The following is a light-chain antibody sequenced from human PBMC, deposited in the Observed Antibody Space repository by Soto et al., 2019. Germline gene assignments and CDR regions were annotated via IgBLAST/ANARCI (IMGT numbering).Light chain of an antibody. CDR1: QTISSW. J-gene: IGKJ1*01. CDR3: QHYNSYSEA. CDR2: KAS. Sequence: DIQMTQSPSTLSGSVGDRVTITCRASQTISSWLAWYQQKPGKAPKLLIYKASTLKSGVPSRFSGSGSGTEFSLSISSLQPDEFATYYCQHYNSYSEAFRQGTKVELK. V-gene: IGKV1-5*03.